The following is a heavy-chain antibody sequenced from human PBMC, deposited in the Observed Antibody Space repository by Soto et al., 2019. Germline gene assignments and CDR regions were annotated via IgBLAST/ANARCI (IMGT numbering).Heavy chain of an antibody. D-gene: IGHD2-21*01. CDR3: ARDRASSGRGDLDY. CDR2: IWYDGSNQ. CDR1: GFIFSSYG. Sequence: QKQLVESGGGVVQPGRSLRLSCAASGFIFSSYGMHWVRQAPGKGLEWVAVIWYDGSNQYYADSVKGRFTISRDNSKNTVFLHMNSLRAEDTTVYYCARDRASSGRGDLDYWGQGTLVSVSS. V-gene: IGHV3-33*01. J-gene: IGHJ4*02.